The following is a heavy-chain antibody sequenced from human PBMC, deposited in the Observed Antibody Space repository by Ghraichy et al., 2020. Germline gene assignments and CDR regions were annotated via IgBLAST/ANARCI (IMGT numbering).Heavy chain of an antibody. CDR2: SIGTDDRK. J-gene: IGHJ4*02. CDR3: AKVLSGGNTNMIMDY. Sequence: GGSLRLSCAASGFTLNTYAMSWVRQAPGKGPEWVSTSIGTDDRKHYADSVKGRFTISRDNSRNTLHLQMNSLRVEDTAVYYCAKVLSGGNTNMIMDYWGQGTLVTVSP. CDR1: GFTLNTYA. V-gene: IGHV3-23*01. D-gene: IGHD3-16*01.